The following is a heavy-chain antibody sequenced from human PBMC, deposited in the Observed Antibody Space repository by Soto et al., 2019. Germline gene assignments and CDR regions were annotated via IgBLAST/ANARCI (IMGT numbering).Heavy chain of an antibody. V-gene: IGHV4-38-2*01. J-gene: IGHJ6*02. CDR3: ARTFYGAYAAYYYGMAV. D-gene: IGHD4-17*01. CDR2: IYHSGTT. Sequence: SETLSLTCAVSGYSIGSADYWGWIRQPPGKGLEWIGNIYHSGTTYYNPSLESRVTISVDTSNNQFSLKLNSVTAADTAVYYCARTFYGAYAAYYYGMAVWGQGTTVTVSS. CDR1: GYSIGSADY.